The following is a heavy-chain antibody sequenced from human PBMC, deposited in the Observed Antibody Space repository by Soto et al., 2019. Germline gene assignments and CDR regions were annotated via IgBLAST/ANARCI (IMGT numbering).Heavy chain of an antibody. CDR2: IWYDGGNK. CDR1: GFTFSNYF. CDR3: ARWAEISSIFSGMDV. J-gene: IGHJ6*02. V-gene: IGHV3-33*01. D-gene: IGHD2-2*01. Sequence: GGSLRLSCAASGFTFSNYFMHWVRQAPGKGLEWVAVIWYDGGNKYYADSVKGRFTISRDNSKNTLYLQMDSLRAEDTAVYYCARWAEISSIFSGMDVWGQGTTVTVSS.